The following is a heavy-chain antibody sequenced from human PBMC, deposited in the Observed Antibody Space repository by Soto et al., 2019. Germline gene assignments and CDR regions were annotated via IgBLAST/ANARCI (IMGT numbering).Heavy chain of an antibody. CDR3: ARGVNDDS. J-gene: IGHJ4*02. D-gene: IGHD2-8*01. CDR2: IHTSGDT. Sequence: GGSLRLSCAASGFSVGGNHLTWVRQAPGKGLEWVAVIHTSGDTYYADSVQGRFTISRDNSKNTVYLQMNSLRVGDTAMYFCARGVNDDSWGQGTLVTVSS. CDR1: GFSVGGNH. V-gene: IGHV3-53*01.